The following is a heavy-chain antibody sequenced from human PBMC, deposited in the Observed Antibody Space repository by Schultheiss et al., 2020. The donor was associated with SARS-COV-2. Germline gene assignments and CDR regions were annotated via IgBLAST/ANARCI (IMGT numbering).Heavy chain of an antibody. CDR3: ARRHGVYYYYGMDV. Sequence: GGSLRLSCAASGFTFSSYSMNWVRQAPGKGLEWVAVISYDGSNKYYADSVKGRFTISRDNAKNSLYLQMNSLRAEDTAVYYCARRHGVYYYYGMDVWGQGTTVTVSS. D-gene: IGHD2-8*01. J-gene: IGHJ6*02. V-gene: IGHV3-30*12. CDR1: GFTFSSYS. CDR2: ISYDGSNK.